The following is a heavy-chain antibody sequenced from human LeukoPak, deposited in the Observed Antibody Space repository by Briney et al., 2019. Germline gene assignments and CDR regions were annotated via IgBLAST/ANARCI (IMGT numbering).Heavy chain of an antibody. CDR3: TRDCSGSSCFEEMDY. V-gene: IGHV3-49*04. CDR2: IRRKACGATT. D-gene: IGHD2-15*01. J-gene: IGHJ4*02. CDR1: GFTFHNAR. Sequence: GGSLRLSCAASGFTFHNARMSSVRQAPGKGLEGVGFIRRKACGATTDYAASVKGRFTVSRDDSKSIAYLQMNSLKTEDTAVYYCTRDCSGSSCFEEMDYWGQGTVVTVSS.